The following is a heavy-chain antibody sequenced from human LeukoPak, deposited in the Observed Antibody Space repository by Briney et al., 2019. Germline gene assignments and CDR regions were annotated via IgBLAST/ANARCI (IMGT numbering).Heavy chain of an antibody. J-gene: IGHJ4*02. CDR2: INPNSGGT. D-gene: IGHD3-9*01. V-gene: IGHV1-2*02. CDR1: GYTFTGYY. CDR3: ARGRDYDILTGYYPSAIDY. Sequence: VSVKVSCKASGYTFTGYYMHWVRQAPGQGLEWMGWINPNSGGTNYAQKFQGRVTMTRDTSISTAYMELSRLRSDDTAVYYCARGRDYDILTGYYPSAIDYWGQGTLVTVSS.